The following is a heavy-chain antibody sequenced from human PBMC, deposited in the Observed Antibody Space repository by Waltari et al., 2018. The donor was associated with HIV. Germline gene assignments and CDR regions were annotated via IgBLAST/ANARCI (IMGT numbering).Heavy chain of an antibody. V-gene: IGHV3-53*01. Sequence: VQLVESGGGLIQPGGSLSLSCAASGFSVRDNYMSWVRQAPGKRPEWVSVVYLGGSTDYADSGRGRFTTSRDESKNMLYLQMNSLRAEDTAVYYCARALTRGLWDSWGQGTLVSVSS. D-gene: IGHD2-2*01. CDR2: VYLGGST. CDR3: ARALTRGLWDS. J-gene: IGHJ4*02. CDR1: GFSVRDNY.